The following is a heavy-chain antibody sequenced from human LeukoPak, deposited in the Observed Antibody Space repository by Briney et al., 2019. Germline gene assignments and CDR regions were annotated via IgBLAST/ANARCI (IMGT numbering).Heavy chain of an antibody. CDR3: AREGPKYYFDY. CDR2: IYYSGST. CDR1: GGSISSGGYY. V-gene: IGHV4-31*03. J-gene: IGHJ4*02. Sequence: SQTLSLTCTVSGGSISSGGYYWSWIRQHPGKGLEWIGYIYYSGSTYYNPSLKSRVTLSVNTSKNQFSLKLSSVTAADTAVYYCAREGPKYYFDYWGQGTLVTVSS.